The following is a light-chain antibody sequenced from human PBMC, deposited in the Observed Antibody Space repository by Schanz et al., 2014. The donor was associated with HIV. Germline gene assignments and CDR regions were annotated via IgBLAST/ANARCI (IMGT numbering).Light chain of an antibody. J-gene: IGKJ2*01. CDR1: QGISSW. CDR2: AAS. V-gene: IGKV1-8*01. CDR3: QQTYNSPYT. Sequence: AIRISQSPSSLSASTGDRVTITCRASQGISSWLAWYQQKPGKAPKLLIYAASTLQSGVPSRFSGSGYGTDFTLNISCLQPEDFAIYYCQQTYNSPYTFGRGTKLDMK.